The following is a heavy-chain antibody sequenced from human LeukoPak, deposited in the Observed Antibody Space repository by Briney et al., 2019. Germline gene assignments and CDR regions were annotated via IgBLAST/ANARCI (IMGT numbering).Heavy chain of an antibody. V-gene: IGHV1-2*02. D-gene: IGHD3-10*01. Sequence: GASVKVSCKASGYTFTTYYIHWVRQAPGQGLEWMGWINPNSGGRNYAQKFQGRVTMTRDTSISTAYMELSRLRSDDTAVYYCARDRRGAFDYWGQGTLVTVSS. CDR3: ARDRRGAFDY. CDR2: INPNSGGR. CDR1: GYTFTTYY. J-gene: IGHJ4*02.